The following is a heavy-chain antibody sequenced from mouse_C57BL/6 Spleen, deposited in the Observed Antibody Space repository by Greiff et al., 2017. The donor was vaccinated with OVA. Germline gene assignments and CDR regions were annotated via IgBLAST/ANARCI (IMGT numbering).Heavy chain of an antibody. CDR2: ISDGGSYT. CDR3: ARAAQAASDY. D-gene: IGHD3-2*02. J-gene: IGHJ2*01. V-gene: IGHV5-4*03. CDR1: GFTFSSYA. Sequence: EVNVVESGGGLVKPGGSLKLSCAASGFTFSSYAMSWVRQTPEKRLEWVATISDGGSYTYYPDNVKGRFTISRDNAKNNLYLQMSHLKSEDTAMYYCARAAQAASDYWGQGTTLTVSS.